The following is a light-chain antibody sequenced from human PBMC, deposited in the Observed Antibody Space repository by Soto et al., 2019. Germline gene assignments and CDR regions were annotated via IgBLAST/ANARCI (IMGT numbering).Light chain of an antibody. Sequence: DFAVTQSPKSLAVTLGGRATINCKSSQSLLYTSNNKNYLAWYQQKPGQPPRLIIYWASTRESGVPDRFKGSRSGTDFTLTITNLQAEDAAVYYCQQYYTTPRTFGQGTKVEI. J-gene: IGKJ1*01. CDR2: WAS. CDR3: QQYYTTPRT. V-gene: IGKV4-1*01. CDR1: QSLLYTSNNKNY.